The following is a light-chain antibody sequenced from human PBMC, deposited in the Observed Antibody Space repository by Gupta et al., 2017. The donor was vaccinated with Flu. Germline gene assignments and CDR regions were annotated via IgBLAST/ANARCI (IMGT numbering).Light chain of an antibody. CDR3: CSYAGSRGHI. Sequence: TNSDIGTYNLVSWYQQHPGKAPQMLMYESTKRPSGISYGFSGSRSGNTASLTISDLQAEDDADYYCCSYAGSRGHIFGSGTKVTVL. CDR2: EST. V-gene: IGLV2-23*01. J-gene: IGLJ1*01. CDR1: NSDIGTYNL.